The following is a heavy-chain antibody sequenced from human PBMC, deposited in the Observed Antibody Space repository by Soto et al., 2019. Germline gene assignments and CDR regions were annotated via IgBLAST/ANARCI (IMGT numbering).Heavy chain of an antibody. CDR3: ARQKAMPPHFYSGMDV. CDR2: IIPMFGTA. CDR1: GGTFGSYT. J-gene: IGHJ6*02. D-gene: IGHD2-2*01. V-gene: IGHV1-69*06. Sequence: QVPLVQSGAEVKKPGSSVKVSCTASGGTFGSYTVTWVRQAPGQGLEWMGEIIPMFGTASYAQKFQGRVTLTADKSTTPAHMELSSLSSDDTAVYFCARQKAMPPHFYSGMDVWGQGTTVTVSS.